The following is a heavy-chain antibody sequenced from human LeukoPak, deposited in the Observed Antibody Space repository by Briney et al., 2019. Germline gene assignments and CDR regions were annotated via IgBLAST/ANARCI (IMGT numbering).Heavy chain of an antibody. Sequence: GGSLRLSCAASGFTVTSNYMSWVRQGPGQGLEWVSVIYSGGSTSYADPVKGGVTTSRNNFTNTTSLQMQSLRAADTAVYYCATDLGPRARVDYSDYYGMDFWGQGTTVTVSS. CDR3: ATDLGPRARVDYSDYYGMDF. J-gene: IGHJ6*02. D-gene: IGHD3-16*01. CDR1: GFTVTSNY. V-gene: IGHV3-53*01. CDR2: IYSGGST.